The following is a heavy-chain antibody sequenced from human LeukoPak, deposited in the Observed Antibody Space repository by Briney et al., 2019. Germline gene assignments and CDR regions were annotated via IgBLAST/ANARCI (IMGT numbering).Heavy chain of an antibody. D-gene: IGHD1-26*01. J-gene: IGHJ5*01. CDR2: ISSSSRSI. CDR3: ARERSGPAVRAHNWFDP. Sequence: GGSLRLSCVGSGFTFSGYNIDWVRQAPGKGLEWVSSISSSSRSIYYADSLKGRITISRDHTKNSVFLQMSGLRVDDTAVYYCARERSGPAVRAHNWFDPWGRGTLVIVSS. CDR1: GFTFSGYN. V-gene: IGHV3-21*06.